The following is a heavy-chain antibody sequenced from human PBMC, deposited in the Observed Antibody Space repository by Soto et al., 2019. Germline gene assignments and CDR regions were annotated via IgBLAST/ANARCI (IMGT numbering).Heavy chain of an antibody. CDR2: IYYSGST. J-gene: IGHJ4*02. CDR3: ARSGYSYGPNPLLY. Sequence: QVQLQESGPGLVKPSQTLSLTCTVSGGSISSGGYYWSWIRQHPGKGLEWIGYIYYSGSTYYTPSLKSRVTLSVATSKNLFSLKLSSVPAADTAVYYCARSGYSYGPNPLLYLGQGTLVTVSS. V-gene: IGHV4-31*03. D-gene: IGHD5-18*01. CDR1: GGSISSGGYY.